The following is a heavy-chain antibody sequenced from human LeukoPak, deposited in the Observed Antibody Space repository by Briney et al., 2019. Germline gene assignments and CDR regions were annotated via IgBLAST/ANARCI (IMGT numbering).Heavy chain of an antibody. D-gene: IGHD3/OR15-3a*01. CDR2: ISRSTTAI. V-gene: IGHV3-48*01. CDR1: GFSLSSHW. J-gene: IGHJ6*03. CDR3: ARDSLGMIFGNYYYMDV. Sequence: PGGSLRLSCVASGFSLSSHWMHWVRQAPGKGLEWVSYISRSTTAIYYADSVKGRFTISRDSAKNSVYLQMNSLRAEDTAVYYCARDSLGMIFGNYYYMDVWGKGTTVTVSS.